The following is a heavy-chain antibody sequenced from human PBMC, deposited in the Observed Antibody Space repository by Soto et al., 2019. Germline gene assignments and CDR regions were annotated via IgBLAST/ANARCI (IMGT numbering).Heavy chain of an antibody. CDR2: IVVGSGNT. V-gene: IGHV1-58*02. CDR1: GFTFTSSA. D-gene: IGHD2-15*01. CDR3: ARDKGYCSDTSCPDFDY. J-gene: IGHJ4*02. Sequence: SVKVSCKASGFTFTSSAMQWVRQARGQRLEWIGWIVVGSGNTNYAQKFQERVTITRDMSTSTAYMELSSLRSEDTAVYYCARDKGYCSDTSCPDFDYWGQGTLVTVSS.